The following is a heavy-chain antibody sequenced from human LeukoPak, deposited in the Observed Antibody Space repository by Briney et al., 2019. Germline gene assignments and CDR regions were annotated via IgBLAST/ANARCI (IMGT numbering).Heavy chain of an antibody. Sequence: SGGSLRLPCAASGFTFSGYFMNWVRQAPGEGLEWVSSISGGSGYIYYADSVEGRFTTSRDNARNSLYLQMNSLRAEDTAVYYCARGGGSGSYDYWGQGTLVTVSS. V-gene: IGHV3-21*01. CDR2: ISGGSGYI. CDR1: GFTFSGYF. CDR3: ARGGGSGSYDY. D-gene: IGHD3-10*01. J-gene: IGHJ4*02.